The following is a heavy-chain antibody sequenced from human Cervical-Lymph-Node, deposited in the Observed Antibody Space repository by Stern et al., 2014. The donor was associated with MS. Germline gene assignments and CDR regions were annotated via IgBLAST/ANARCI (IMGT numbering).Heavy chain of an antibody. J-gene: IGHJ3*02. Sequence: QLQLQESGPGLVKPSQTLSLSCGVSGGSINSGGYYWSWIRQHPGKGLEWIGYIYHSGTSYYNPSLKSRVSISVDTSKNQFSLKLSSVTAADTAVYYCARDCGGACYNPRHDAFDIWGQGTMVTVSS. CDR3: ARDCGGACYNPRHDAFDI. V-gene: IGHV4-31*11. CDR1: GGSINSGGYY. CDR2: IYHSGTS. D-gene: IGHD2-21*02.